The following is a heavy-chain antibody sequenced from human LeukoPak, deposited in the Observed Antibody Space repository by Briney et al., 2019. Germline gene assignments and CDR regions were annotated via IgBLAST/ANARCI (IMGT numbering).Heavy chain of an antibody. Sequence: ASVKVSCKASGYTFTGYFMHWVRQAPGQGLEWMGRINLNSGGTYYAQNFQGRVTMTRDTSISTAYVELSRLTSDDTAMYYCARDLSSTSSWKFDFWGQGTLVTVSS. CDR2: INLNSGGT. J-gene: IGHJ4*02. CDR1: GYTFTGYF. V-gene: IGHV1-2*06. CDR3: ARDLSSTSSWKFDF. D-gene: IGHD1-1*01.